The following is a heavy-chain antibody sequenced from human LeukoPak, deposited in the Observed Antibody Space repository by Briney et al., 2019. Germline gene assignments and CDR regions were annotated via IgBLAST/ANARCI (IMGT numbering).Heavy chain of an antibody. CDR2: IRSKAYGGTT. CDR3: TRSYYDFWSGYLPIHYYYYMDV. D-gene: IGHD3-3*01. J-gene: IGHJ6*03. CDR1: GFTFGDYA. V-gene: IGHV3-49*04. Sequence: GRSLRLSCTASGFTFGDYAMSWVRQAPGKGLEWVGFIRSKAYGGTTEYAASVKGRFTISRDDSKSIAYLQMNSLKTEDTAVYYCTRSYYDFWSGYLPIHYYYYMDVWGKGTTVTVSS.